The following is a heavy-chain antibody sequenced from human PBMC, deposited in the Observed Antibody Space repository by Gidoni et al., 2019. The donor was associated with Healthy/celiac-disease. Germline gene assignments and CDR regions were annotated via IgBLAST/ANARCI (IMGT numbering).Heavy chain of an antibody. CDR2: IRSKANSYAT. CDR3: TRRAPGYCSGGSCLDGMDV. D-gene: IGHD2-15*01. J-gene: IGHJ6*02. CDR1: GFTFSGSA. Sequence: EVQLVESGGGLVQPGWSLKLSCAASGFTFSGSAMHGVRQASGKGLGWVGRIRSKANSYATAYAASVKGRFTISRDDSKNTAYLQMNSLKTEDTAVYYCTRRAPGYCSGGSCLDGMDVWGQGTTVTVSS. V-gene: IGHV3-73*01.